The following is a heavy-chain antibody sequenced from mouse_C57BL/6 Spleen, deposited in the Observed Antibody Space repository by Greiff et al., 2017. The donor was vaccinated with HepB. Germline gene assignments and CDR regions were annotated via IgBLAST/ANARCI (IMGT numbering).Heavy chain of an antibody. V-gene: IGHV5-9*01. CDR1: GFTFSSYT. CDR2: ISGGGGNT. D-gene: IGHD1-1*01. CDR3: ASHYYDSSSFDY. J-gene: IGHJ2*01. Sequence: EVQLVESGGGLVKPGGSLKLSCAASGFTFSSYTMSWVRQTPEKRLEWVATISGGGGNTYYPDSVKGRFTISRDNAKNTLYLQMSSLRSEDTALYYCASHYYDSSSFDYWGQGTTLTVSS.